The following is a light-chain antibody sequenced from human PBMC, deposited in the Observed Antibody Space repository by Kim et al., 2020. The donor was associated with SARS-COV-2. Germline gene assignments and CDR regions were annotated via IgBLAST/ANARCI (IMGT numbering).Light chain of an antibody. V-gene: IGKV1-5*03. CDR3: QQYKSYPWT. Sequence: ASGGDKITITCRASQRIGSLLAWYLQKPGKAPKLLIYKASSLEGGVPSRFSGSGSGTEFTLTISSLQPDDFATYYCQQYKSYPWTFGQGTKVDIK. CDR1: QRIGSL. CDR2: KAS. J-gene: IGKJ1*01.